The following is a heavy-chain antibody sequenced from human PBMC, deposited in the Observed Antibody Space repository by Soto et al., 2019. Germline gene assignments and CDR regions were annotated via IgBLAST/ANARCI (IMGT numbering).Heavy chain of an antibody. CDR3: ARGVVVVPAAMEGVGYYYYYMDV. CDR1: GGSFSGYY. J-gene: IGHJ6*03. D-gene: IGHD2-2*01. CDR2: INHSGST. Sequence: SETLSLTCAVYGGSFSGYYWSWIRQPPGKGLEWIGEINHSGSTNYNPSLKSRVTISVDTSKNQFSLKLSSVTAADTAVYYCARGVVVVPAAMEGVGYYYYYMDVWGKGTTVTVSS. V-gene: IGHV4-34*01.